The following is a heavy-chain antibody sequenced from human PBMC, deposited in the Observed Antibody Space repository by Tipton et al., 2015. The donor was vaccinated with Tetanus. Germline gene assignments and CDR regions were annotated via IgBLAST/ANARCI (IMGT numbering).Heavy chain of an antibody. CDR1: GGSISSSSYY. CDR2: IYYSGST. D-gene: IGHD1-26*01. Sequence: TLSLTCTVSGGSISSSSYYWGWIRQPPGKGLEWIGSIYYSGSTYHNPSLKSRVTISVDRSKNQFSLKLSSVTAADTAVYYCAREGATFDYWGQGTLVTVSS. V-gene: IGHV4-39*02. CDR3: AREGATFDY. J-gene: IGHJ4*02.